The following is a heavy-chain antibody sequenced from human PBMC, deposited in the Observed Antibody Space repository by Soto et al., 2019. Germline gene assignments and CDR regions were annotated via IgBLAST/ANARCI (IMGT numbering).Heavy chain of an antibody. V-gene: IGHV1-3*01. D-gene: IGHD1-1*01. CDR1: GYTFTGYY. Sequence: GASVKVSCKASGYTFTGYYMHWVRQAPGQRLEWMGWINAGSGNTKYSQKFQGRVTITRDTSASTAYMELSSLRSEDTAVYYCARAGWNDGDAFDIWGQGTMVTVSS. CDR2: INAGSGNT. CDR3: ARAGWNDGDAFDI. J-gene: IGHJ3*02.